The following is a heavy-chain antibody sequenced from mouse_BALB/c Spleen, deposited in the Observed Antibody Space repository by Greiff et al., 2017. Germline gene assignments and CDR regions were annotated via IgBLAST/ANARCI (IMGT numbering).Heavy chain of an antibody. J-gene: IGHJ3*01. D-gene: IGHD2-3*01. CDR1: GFTFSSYA. Sequence: DVKLVESGGGLVKPGGSLKLSCAASGFTFSSYAMSWVRQTPEKRLEWVASISSGGSTYYPDSVKGRFTISRDNARNILYLQMSSLRSEDTAMYYCARDYDGYYWFAYWGQGTLVTVSA. CDR2: ISSGGST. CDR3: ARDYDGYYWFAY. V-gene: IGHV5-6-5*01.